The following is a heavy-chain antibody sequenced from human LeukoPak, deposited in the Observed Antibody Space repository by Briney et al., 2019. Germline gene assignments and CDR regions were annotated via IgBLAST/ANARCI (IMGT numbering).Heavy chain of an antibody. CDR1: GCTFTSYD. J-gene: IGHJ6*02. CDR3: ASRATKALTGYYKGMDV. D-gene: IGHD3-9*01. V-gene: IGHV1-8*01. Sequence: GASVKVSCKASGCTFTSYDINWVRQATGQGLEWMGWMNPNSANTGYAQKFQGRVTMTRNISISTAYMELTSLRSEDTAVYYCASRATKALTGYYKGMDVWGQGTTVTVSS. CDR2: MNPNSANT.